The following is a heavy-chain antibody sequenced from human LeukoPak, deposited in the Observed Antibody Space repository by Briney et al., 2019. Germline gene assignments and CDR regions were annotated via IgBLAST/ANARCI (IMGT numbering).Heavy chain of an antibody. CDR1: LFPSTSYS. Sequence: PGGSLTLSCAASLFPSTSYSTNWGRQAPGKGLEWVSSITDRSSYIYYADSVKGRFTTSRDNAKNSLYLQMRRLRAEGTAVYICAVHCGGNGYRSDYWGQGTLVTVSS. CDR2: ITDRSSYI. CDR3: AVHCGGNGYRSDY. D-gene: IGHD2-21*02. J-gene: IGHJ4*02. V-gene: IGHV3-21*01.